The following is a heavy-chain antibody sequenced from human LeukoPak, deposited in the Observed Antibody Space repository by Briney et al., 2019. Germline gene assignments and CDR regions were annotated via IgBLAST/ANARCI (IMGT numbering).Heavy chain of an antibody. J-gene: IGHJ6*03. D-gene: IGHD1-1*01. CDR1: GASFSTNY. CDR3: ARLYQQSKWKYYYYYMDV. V-gene: IGHV4-59*01. Sequence: KPSETLSLTCSVSGASFSTNYWSWIRQPPGRGLEWIGYVFDSGSTNYNPSPKSRVTISVDTSTKQFSLRLSSVTAADTAVYYCARLYQQSKWKYYYYYMDVWAKGPRSPSP. CDR2: VFDSGST.